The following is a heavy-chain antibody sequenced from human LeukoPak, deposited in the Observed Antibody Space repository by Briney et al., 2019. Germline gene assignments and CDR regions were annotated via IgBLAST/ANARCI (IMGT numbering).Heavy chain of an antibody. CDR1: EFTFSDHW. Sequence: GGSLRLSCAASEFTFSDHWMTWVRQAPGKGLVWVSRINPDGSTTTYADSVKGRFTISRDSAKNTLYLQMNSLRAEDTAVYYCARVSVGRYYFDNWGQGTPVTVS. D-gene: IGHD3-3*02. J-gene: IGHJ4*02. CDR2: INPDGSTT. CDR3: ARVSVGRYYFDN. V-gene: IGHV3-74*03.